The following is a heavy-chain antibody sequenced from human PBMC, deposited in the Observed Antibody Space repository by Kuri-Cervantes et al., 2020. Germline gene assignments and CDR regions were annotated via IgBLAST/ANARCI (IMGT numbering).Heavy chain of an antibody. V-gene: IGHV5-51*01. Sequence: KVSCKGSGYSFTSYWIGWVRQMPGKGLEWMGIIYPGDSDTRYSPSFQGQVTISADKSISTAYLQWSSLKASDTAMYYCARRRVRGLNWFDPWGQGTLVTVSS. J-gene: IGHJ5*02. CDR1: GYSFTSYW. CDR2: IYPGDSDT. CDR3: ARRRVRGLNWFDP. D-gene: IGHD3-10*01.